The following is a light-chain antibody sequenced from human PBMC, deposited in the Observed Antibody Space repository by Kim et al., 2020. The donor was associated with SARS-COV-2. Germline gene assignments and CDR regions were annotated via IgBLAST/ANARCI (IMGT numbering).Light chain of an antibody. Sequence: QAGLTQPPSVSKGLRQTATLTCTGNNNNVGNEGAAWLQQHQGHPPKLLSYRNNNRPSGISERLSASRSGNTASLTISGLQPEDEAYYYCSAWDSSLYDWVFGGGTQLTVL. V-gene: IGLV10-54*01. CDR2: RNN. CDR1: NNNVGNEG. J-gene: IGLJ3*02. CDR3: SAWDSSLYDWV.